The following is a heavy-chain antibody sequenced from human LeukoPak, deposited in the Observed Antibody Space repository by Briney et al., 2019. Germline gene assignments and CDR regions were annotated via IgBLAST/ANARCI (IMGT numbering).Heavy chain of an antibody. CDR3: ARDRGSGSLGGFGDY. CDR2: ISSSSSYI. CDR1: GFTFSSYS. D-gene: IGHD1-26*01. Sequence: GGSLRLSCAASGFTFSSYSMNWVRQAPGKGLGWVSSISSSSSYIYYADSVKGRFTISRDNAKNSLYLQMNSLRAEDTAVYYCARDRGSGSLGGFGDYWGQGTLVTVSS. V-gene: IGHV3-21*01. J-gene: IGHJ4*02.